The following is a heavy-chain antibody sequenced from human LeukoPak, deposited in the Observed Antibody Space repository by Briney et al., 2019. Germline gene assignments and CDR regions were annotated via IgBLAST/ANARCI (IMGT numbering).Heavy chain of an antibody. Sequence: QPGGSVRLSCAASGFTFSSYWMHWFRQAPGKGLVWVSRINSDGSSTSYADTVKGRFTISRDNAKNTLYLQMNSLRAEDTAVYYCARVGRGNYYYGSGSYYYYYYMDVWGKGTTVTISS. CDR1: GFTFSSYW. D-gene: IGHD3-10*01. CDR3: ARVGRGNYYYGSGSYYYYYYMDV. J-gene: IGHJ6*03. CDR2: INSDGSST. V-gene: IGHV3-74*01.